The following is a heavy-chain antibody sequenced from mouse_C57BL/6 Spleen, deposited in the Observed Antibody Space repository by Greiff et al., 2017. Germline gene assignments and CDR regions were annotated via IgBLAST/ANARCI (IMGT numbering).Heavy chain of an antibody. CDR2: IYPGDGDT. J-gene: IGHJ2*01. D-gene: IGHD2-5*01. Sequence: VQLQQSGPELVKPGASVKISCKVSCYAFSSSWMNWVKQRPGKGLDWSGRIYPGDGDTNYNGKFKGKATLTADKSSSTAYMQLNSLTSEDSAVYCCARDYSNTRHYFDYWGQGTTLTVSS. CDR1: CYAFSSSW. CDR3: ARDYSNTRHYFDY. V-gene: IGHV1-82*01.